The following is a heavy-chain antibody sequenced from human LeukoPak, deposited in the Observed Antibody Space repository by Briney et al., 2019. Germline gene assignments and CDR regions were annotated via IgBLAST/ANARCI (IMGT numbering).Heavy chain of an antibody. D-gene: IGHD3-10*01. CDR3: ARDVLLWFGELGDAFDI. J-gene: IGHJ3*02. V-gene: IGHV3-48*01. Sequence: GGSLRLSCAASGFTFSSYSINWVRQAPGKGLEWVSYISSSSSTIYYADSVKGRFTISRDNAKNSLYLQMNSLRAEDTAVYYCARDVLLWFGELGDAFDIWGQGTMVTVSS. CDR2: ISSSSSTI. CDR1: GFTFSSYS.